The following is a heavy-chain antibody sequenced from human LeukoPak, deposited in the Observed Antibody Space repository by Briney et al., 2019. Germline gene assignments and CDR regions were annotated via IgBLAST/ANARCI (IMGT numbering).Heavy chain of an antibody. CDR3: ATPTRYDRDAFDI. J-gene: IGHJ3*02. Sequence: ASVKVSCKASGYTFTSYYMHWVRQAPGQGLEWMGIINPSGGSTIYAQKFQGRVTMTEDTSTDTAYMELSSLRSEDTAVYYCATPTRYDRDAFDIWGQGTMVTVSS. CDR2: INPSGGST. V-gene: IGHV1-46*01. D-gene: IGHD3-22*01. CDR1: GYTFTSYY.